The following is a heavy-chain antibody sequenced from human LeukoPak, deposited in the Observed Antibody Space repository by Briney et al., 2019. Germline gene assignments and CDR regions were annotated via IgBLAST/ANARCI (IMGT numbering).Heavy chain of an antibody. CDR3: ARRRCYDGSWDGMDV. D-gene: IGHD3-22*01. J-gene: IGHJ6*02. CDR1: GYSFTSYW. CDR2: IDPIDSYT. Sequence: GESLRISCEGSGYSFTSYWISWVRQMPGKGLEWMGRIDPIDSYTNYSPSFQGHITISADNSISTAYLQWSSLSPSHTAIYYCARRRCYDGSWDGMDVWGQGTTVTVSS. V-gene: IGHV5-10-1*01.